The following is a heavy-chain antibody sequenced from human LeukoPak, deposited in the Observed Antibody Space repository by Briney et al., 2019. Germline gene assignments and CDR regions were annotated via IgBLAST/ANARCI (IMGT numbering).Heavy chain of an antibody. CDR2: ISYDGSNK. Sequence: PGGSLRLSCAASGFTFSRYVMHWVRQAPGRGLEGVAVISYDGSNKYYVDSVKGRFTISRDNSKHTLYLQMNSLRTEDTAVYCCAGLYGPDLNLDYWGQGTLVTVSS. D-gene: IGHD2-8*01. CDR3: AGLYGPDLNLDY. J-gene: IGHJ4*02. CDR1: GFTFSRYV. V-gene: IGHV3-30-3*01.